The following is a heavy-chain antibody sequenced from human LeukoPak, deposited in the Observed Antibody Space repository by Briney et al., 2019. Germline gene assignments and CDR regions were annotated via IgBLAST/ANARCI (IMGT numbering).Heavy chain of an antibody. V-gene: IGHV4-38-2*02. CDR1: GYSISSGYY. CDR2: IYHSGST. D-gene: IGHD6-6*01. Sequence: SETLSLTCTVSGYSISSGYYWGWIGPPPGKGLEWIGSIYHSGSTYCNPSLKSRVTTSVDTSKTQFSLKLSSVTAADTAVYYCARDSPEYSSSFDWFDPWGQGTLVTVSS. CDR3: ARDSPEYSSSFDWFDP. J-gene: IGHJ5*02.